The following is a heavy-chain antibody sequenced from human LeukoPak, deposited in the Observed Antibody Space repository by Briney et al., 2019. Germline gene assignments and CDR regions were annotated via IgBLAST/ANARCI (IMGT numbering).Heavy chain of an antibody. CDR2: IYTSGIT. CDR1: GGSISDYY. V-gene: IGHV4-4*07. J-gene: IGHJ4*02. D-gene: IGHD2-2*01. CDR3: ATLVPADKIDF. Sequence: SETLSLTCTVSGGSISDYYWTWIRQPAGKGLEWVGRIYTSGITNFHPSLKSRLTMSLDTSKNQLSLKLTSVTAADTAVYYCATLVPADKIDFWGQGTPVTVSS.